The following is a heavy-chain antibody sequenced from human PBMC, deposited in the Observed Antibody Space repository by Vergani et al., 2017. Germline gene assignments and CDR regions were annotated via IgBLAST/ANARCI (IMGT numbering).Heavy chain of an antibody. J-gene: IGHJ4*02. D-gene: IGHD6-19*01. Sequence: QVQLQESGAGLLKPSETLSLTCAVYGGSFSGYYWSWIRQSPGKGLEWIGEVNHSGRTNYNPSLKSRVTISGDTSKNQFSLRLTSVTAADTAVYYCARGLRPSRSGWTPAHFDYWAQGTLVTVSS. CDR3: ARGLRPSRSGWTPAHFDY. CDR2: VNHSGRT. CDR1: GGSFSGYY. V-gene: IGHV4-34*01.